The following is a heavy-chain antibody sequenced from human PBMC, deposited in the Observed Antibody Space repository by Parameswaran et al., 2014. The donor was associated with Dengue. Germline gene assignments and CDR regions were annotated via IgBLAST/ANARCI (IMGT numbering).Heavy chain of an antibody. CDR2: ISSSGSTI. V-gene: IGHV3-11*01. Sequence: RWIRQPPGKGLEWVSYISSSGSTIYYADSVKGRFTISRDNAKNSLYLQMNSLRAEDTAVYYCARVSYGMDVWGQGDHGHRLL. J-gene: IGHJ6*02. CDR3: ARVSYGMDV.